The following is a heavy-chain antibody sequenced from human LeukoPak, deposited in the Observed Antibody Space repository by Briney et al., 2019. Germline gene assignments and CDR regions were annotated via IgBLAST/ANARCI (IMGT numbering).Heavy chain of an antibody. CDR3: TRTSGYPRNWFDP. CDR1: GFTFGDYA. V-gene: IGHV3-9*01. Sequence: GGSLRLSCAASGFTFGDYAMHWVRQAPGKGLEWVSGISWNSGSIVYADSVKGRFTISRDNAKNSLYLQMNSLRVEDTALYYCTRTSGYPRNWFDPWGQGTLVTVSS. J-gene: IGHJ5*02. CDR2: ISWNSGSI. D-gene: IGHD5-12*01.